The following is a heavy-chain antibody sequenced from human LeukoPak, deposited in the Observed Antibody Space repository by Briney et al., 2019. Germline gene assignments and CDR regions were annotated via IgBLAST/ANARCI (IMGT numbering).Heavy chain of an antibody. Sequence: KPSETLSLTCAVYGGSFSGYYWSWIRQPPGKGLEWIGEINHSGSTNYNPSLKSRVTVSVDTSKNRFSLKLSSVTAADTAVYYCARQATGYYLYYYYYMDVWGKGTTVTISS. CDR2: INHSGST. CDR3: ARQATGYYLYYYYYMDV. CDR1: GGSFSGYY. V-gene: IGHV4-34*01. D-gene: IGHD3-9*01. J-gene: IGHJ6*03.